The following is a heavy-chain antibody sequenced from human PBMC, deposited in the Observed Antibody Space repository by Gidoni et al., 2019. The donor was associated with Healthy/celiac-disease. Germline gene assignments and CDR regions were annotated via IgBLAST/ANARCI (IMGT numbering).Heavy chain of an antibody. CDR1: GFIFSGYA. J-gene: IGHJ1*01. V-gene: IGHV3-23*01. CDR3: ATEEKGLHYFQH. D-gene: IGHD2-21*01. Sequence: EVQLLESGGGLVRPGGSLTLSCATSGFIFSGYAMNWVRQAPGQGLESVSGITGSGDSTYSADSVKGRFTIFRDNSKRTLYLQMNSLRVEDTAIYYCATEEKGLHYFQHWGQGTLVTVSS. CDR2: ITGSGDST.